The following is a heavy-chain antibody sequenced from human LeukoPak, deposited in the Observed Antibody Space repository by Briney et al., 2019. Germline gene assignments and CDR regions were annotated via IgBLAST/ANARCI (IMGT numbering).Heavy chain of an antibody. V-gene: IGHV3-30-3*01. CDR2: ISYDGSNK. J-gene: IGHJ5*02. Sequence: GRSLRLSCAASGFTFSSYAVHWVRQAPGKGLEWVALISYDGSNKNYADSVKGRFTISRDNSKNTLYLQMNSLRAEDTAVYYCASRPVEMATIEDLFDPWGQGTLVTVSS. CDR3: ASRPVEMATIEDLFDP. CDR1: GFTFSSYA. D-gene: IGHD5-24*01.